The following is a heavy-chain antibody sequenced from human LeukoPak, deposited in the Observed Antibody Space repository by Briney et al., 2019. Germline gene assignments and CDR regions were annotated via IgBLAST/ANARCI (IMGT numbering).Heavy chain of an antibody. V-gene: IGHV1-18*01. CDR1: GYTFRSYG. J-gene: IGHJ6*03. D-gene: IGHD2-2*01. CDR3: ARGPIIDIVIIPAADDYYYMDV. Sequence: ASVKVSCKASGYTFRSYGISWVRQAPGQGLEWMGWNSAYNGNTDYAQKIQGRVTMTTDTSTSTAYMELRSLRSDDTAVYYCARGPIIDIVIIPAADDYYYMDVWGKGTTVTVSS. CDR2: NSAYNGNT.